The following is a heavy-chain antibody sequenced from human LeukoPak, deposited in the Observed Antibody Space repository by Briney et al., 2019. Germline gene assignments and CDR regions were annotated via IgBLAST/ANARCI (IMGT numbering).Heavy chain of an antibody. Sequence: GGSLRLSCAASGFTFDDYTMHWVRQAPGKGLEWVSLINWGGSSTHYADSVKGRFTISRDNSKNSLYLQMNSLRTEDTALYYCTKGMPYSHYTYYMYVWGKGTTVTVSS. V-gene: IGHV3-43*01. CDR2: INWGGSST. J-gene: IGHJ6*03. D-gene: IGHD2-21*01. CDR1: GFTFDDYT. CDR3: TKGMPYSHYTYYMYV.